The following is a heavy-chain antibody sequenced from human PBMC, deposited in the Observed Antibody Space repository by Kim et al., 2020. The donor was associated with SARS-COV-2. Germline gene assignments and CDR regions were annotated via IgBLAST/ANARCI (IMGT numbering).Heavy chain of an antibody. J-gene: IGHJ6*02. CDR2: IGTAGDT. D-gene: IGHD3-10*01. V-gene: IGHV3-13*01. CDR3: AREPYGSGSYQTPYGMDV. Sequence: GGSLRLSCAASGFTFSSYDMHWVRQATGKGLEWVSAIGTAGDTYYPGSVKGRFTISRENAKNSLYLQMNSLRAGDTAVYYCAREPYGSGSYQTPYGMDVWGQGTTVTVSS. CDR1: GFTFSSYD.